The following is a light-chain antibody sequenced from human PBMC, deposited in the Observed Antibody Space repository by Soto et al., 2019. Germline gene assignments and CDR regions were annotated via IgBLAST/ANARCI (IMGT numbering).Light chain of an antibody. CDR1: QSVNSRY. CDR2: GAS. CDR3: QQYGSSPPT. Sequence: EIVLTQSPGTLSLSPGERATLSCRASQSVNSRYLAWYQQKPGQAPRLLIYGASSRATGIPDRFSASGSGTDFTLTISRLEPEDFAVYYCQQYGSSPPTFDQGTKVEIK. J-gene: IGKJ1*01. V-gene: IGKV3-20*01.